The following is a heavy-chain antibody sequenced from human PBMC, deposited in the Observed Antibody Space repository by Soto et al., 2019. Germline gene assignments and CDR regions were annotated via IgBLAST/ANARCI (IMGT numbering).Heavy chain of an antibody. CDR3: AKDRRAGSSSSFLFDY. V-gene: IGHV3-30*18. Sequence: PGGSLRLSCAASGFTFSSYGMHWVRQAPGKGLEWVAVISYDGSNKYYADSVKGRFTISRDNSKNTLYLQMNSLRAEDTAVYYCAKDRRAGSSSSFLFDYWGQGTLVTVSS. CDR2: ISYDGSNK. CDR1: GFTFSSYG. D-gene: IGHD6-6*01. J-gene: IGHJ4*02.